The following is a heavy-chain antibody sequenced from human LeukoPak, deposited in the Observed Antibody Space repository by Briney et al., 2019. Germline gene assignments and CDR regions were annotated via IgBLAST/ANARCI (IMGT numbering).Heavy chain of an antibody. CDR1: GGSISSYY. CDR2: IYTSGST. J-gene: IGHJ4*02. V-gene: IGHV4-4*07. Sequence: SETLSLTCTVSGGSISSYYWSWIRQPAGKGLEWIGRIYTSGSTNYNPSLKSRVTISVDTSKNQFSLKLSSVTAADTAVYYCASMATINSFDYWGQGTLVTVSS. CDR3: ASMATINSFDY. D-gene: IGHD5-24*01.